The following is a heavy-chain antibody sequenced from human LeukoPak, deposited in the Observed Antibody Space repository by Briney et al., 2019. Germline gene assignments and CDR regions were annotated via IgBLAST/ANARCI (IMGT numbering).Heavy chain of an antibody. J-gene: IGHJ5*02. Sequence: ASVKVSCKASGYTFTSYGISWVRQAPGQGLEWMGWISAYNGNTNYAQKLQGRVTMTTDTSTSTAYMELRSLRSDDTAVYYCARDRGHIVVVTAIGESNWFDRRGQGTLVTVSS. CDR2: ISAYNGNT. D-gene: IGHD2-21*02. V-gene: IGHV1-18*01. CDR3: ARDRGHIVVVTAIGESNWFDR. CDR1: GYTFTSYG.